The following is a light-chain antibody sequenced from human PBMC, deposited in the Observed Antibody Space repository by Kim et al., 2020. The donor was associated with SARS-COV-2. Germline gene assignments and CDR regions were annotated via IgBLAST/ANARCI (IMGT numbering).Light chain of an antibody. Sequence: VALGKTARITCGGNNIGSRNVHWYQRKPGQAPVLVIYKDSNRPSGIPERFSGSNSGNTATLTFSRAQAADETDSYCHVCVRSAAVVFGSGTQLTVL. CDR3: HVCVRSAAVV. J-gene: IGLJ2*01. V-gene: IGLV3-9*01. CDR1: NIGSRN. CDR2: KDS.